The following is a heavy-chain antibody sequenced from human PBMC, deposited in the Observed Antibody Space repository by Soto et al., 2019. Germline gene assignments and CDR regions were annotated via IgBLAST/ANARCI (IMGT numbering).Heavy chain of an antibody. CDR2: SSGSGSGGST. CDR3: SNERDDYRNYVFDY. CDR1: GFTFTNYA. V-gene: IGHV3-23*01. D-gene: IGHD4-4*01. Sequence: EVQLLESGGGLVQPGGSLRLSCAASGFTFTNYAMTWVRQAPGKGLEWVAISSGSGSGGSTNYADSVKGRFTISRDKSRNTIYLQTNRLKVEETAGYYCSNERDDYRNYVFDYWGQGTLVPVSS. J-gene: IGHJ4*02.